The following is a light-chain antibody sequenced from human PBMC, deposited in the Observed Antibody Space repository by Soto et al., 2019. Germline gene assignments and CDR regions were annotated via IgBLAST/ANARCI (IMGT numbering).Light chain of an antibody. Sequence: QSALTQPPSASGSPGQSVTISCTGTSSDVGDYNYVSWYQQHPGKAPKLMIYEVTKRPSGVPDRFSGSKSGNTASLTVSGLQVEDEADYYCSSYAGSNNLIFGGGTKLTVL. J-gene: IGLJ2*01. V-gene: IGLV2-8*01. CDR3: SSYAGSNNLI. CDR1: SSDVGDYNY. CDR2: EVT.